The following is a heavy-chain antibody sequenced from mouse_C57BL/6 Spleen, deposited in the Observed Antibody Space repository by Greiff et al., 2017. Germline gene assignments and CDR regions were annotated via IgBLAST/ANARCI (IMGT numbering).Heavy chain of an antibody. Sequence: QVQLQQSGAELVRPGTSVKMSCKASGYTFTNYWIGWAKQRPGHGLEWIGDIYPGGGYTNYNEKFKGKATLTADKSSSPAYMQFSSLTSEDSAIYCCARGGYDSYYFDYWGQGTTLTVSS. V-gene: IGHV1-63*01. CDR2: IYPGGGYT. D-gene: IGHD2-4*01. CDR3: ARGGYDSYYFDY. CDR1: GYTFTNYW. J-gene: IGHJ2*01.